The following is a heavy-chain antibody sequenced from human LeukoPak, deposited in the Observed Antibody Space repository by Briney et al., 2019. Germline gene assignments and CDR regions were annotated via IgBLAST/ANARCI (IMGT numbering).Heavy chain of an antibody. J-gene: IGHJ6*02. CDR1: GGSFSGYY. Sequence: SETLSLTCAAYGGSFSGYYWSWIRQPPGKGLEWIGEINHSGSTNYNPSLKSRVTISVDTSKNQFSLKLSSVTAADTAVYYCARETMIVARPMDVWGQGTTVTVSS. V-gene: IGHV4-34*01. CDR3: ARETMIVARPMDV. CDR2: INHSGST. D-gene: IGHD3-22*01.